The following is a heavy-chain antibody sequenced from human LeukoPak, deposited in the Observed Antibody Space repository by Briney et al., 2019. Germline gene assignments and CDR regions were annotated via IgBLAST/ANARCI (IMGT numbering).Heavy chain of an antibody. D-gene: IGHD3-22*01. CDR3: AKEGRAKRHYDSSGYLDY. CDR1: GFTFSDYY. CDR2: ISGSGGST. Sequence: GGSLRLSCAASGFTFSDYYMSWIRQAPGKGLEWVSAISGSGGSTYYADSVKGRFTISRDNSKNTLYLQMNSLRAEDTAIYYCAKEGRAKRHYDSSGYLDYWGQGTLVTVSS. V-gene: IGHV3-23*01. J-gene: IGHJ4*02.